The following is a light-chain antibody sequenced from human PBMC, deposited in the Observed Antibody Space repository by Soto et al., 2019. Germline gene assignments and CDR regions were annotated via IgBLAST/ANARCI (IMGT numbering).Light chain of an antibody. CDR1: QSVHRW. J-gene: IGKJ1*01. CDR3: QQYNIYWT. CDR2: RAS. V-gene: IGKV1-5*03. Sequence: DIQMTQSPSTLSASVGDTVTITCRASQSVHRWLAWYQQKPGRAPKLLIFRASSLESGVPSRFSGSGSGTEFTLTINSLQPDDFATYYCQQYNIYWTFGEGTMV.